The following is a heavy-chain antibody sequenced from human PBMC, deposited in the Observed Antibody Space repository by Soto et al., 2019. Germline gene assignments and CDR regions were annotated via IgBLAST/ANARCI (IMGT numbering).Heavy chain of an antibody. CDR3: ARGYYDSSGQSNTFDI. V-gene: IGHV4-59*01. CDR2: VYYTGST. J-gene: IGHJ3*02. Sequence: SETLSLTCTVSGASISSSYWSWIRQSPGNGLEWIGYVYYTGSTNYNPSLKSRVTISVDTSKNQFSLKLNSVTAADTAVYYCARGYYDSSGQSNTFDIWGQGTMVTVSS. D-gene: IGHD3-22*01. CDR1: GASISSSY.